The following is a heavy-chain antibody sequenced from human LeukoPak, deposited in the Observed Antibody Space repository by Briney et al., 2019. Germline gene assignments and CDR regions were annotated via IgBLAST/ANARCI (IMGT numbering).Heavy chain of an antibody. CDR2: IYHSGST. CDR1: GYSISSGYY. V-gene: IGHV4-38-2*01. J-gene: IGHJ2*01. D-gene: IGHD3-22*01. CDR3: ARVDYYDSSGSPGNWYFDL. Sequence: SETLSLTCAVSGYSISSGYYWGWIRQPPGKGLEWIGSIYHSGSTYYNPSLKSRVTISVDTSKNQFSLKLSSVTAADTAVYYCARVDYYDSSGSPGNWYFDLWGRGTLVTVSS.